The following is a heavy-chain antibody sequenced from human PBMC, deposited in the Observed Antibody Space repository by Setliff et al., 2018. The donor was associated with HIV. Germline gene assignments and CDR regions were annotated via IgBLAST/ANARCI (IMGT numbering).Heavy chain of an antibody. CDR3: ARGFTFGGVILIPYYFDY. V-gene: IGHV4-34*01. CDR2: VNHSGSI. D-gene: IGHD3-16*01. CDR1: GGSFSGYY. Sequence: SETLSLTCAVYGGSFSGYYWSWIRQSPGKGLEWIGEVNHSGSINYNPSLKSRVTISVDTSKNQFSLRLSSVTDADTAVYYCARGFTFGGVILIPYYFDYWARERRSPSPQ. J-gene: IGHJ4*02.